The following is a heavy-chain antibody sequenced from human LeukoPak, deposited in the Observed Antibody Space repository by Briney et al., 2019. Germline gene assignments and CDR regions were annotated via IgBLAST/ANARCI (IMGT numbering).Heavy chain of an antibody. CDR3: ARDQSRRSDY. CDR1: GFSFSSYW. CDR2: IKEDGREE. Sequence: GGSLRLSCAGSGFSFSSYWMTWVRQAPGKGLEWVAIIKEDGREEYHVDSVKGRFTISRDNAKNSLYLQMNSLRVEDTAVYYCARDQSRRSDYWGQGILVTVSS. V-gene: IGHV3-7*03. J-gene: IGHJ4*02.